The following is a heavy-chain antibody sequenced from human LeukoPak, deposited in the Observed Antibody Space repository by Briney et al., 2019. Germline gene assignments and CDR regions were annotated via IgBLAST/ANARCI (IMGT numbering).Heavy chain of an antibody. CDR3: ARHRFASPLDS. J-gene: IGHJ4*02. Sequence: SETLSLTCTVSGVSSSSSYWSWIRQPPGKGLEWIGYIFYTGDSNHNPSLKSRVSISLDTSKNQSSLKLSSVTAADTAVYYCARHRFASPLDSWGQGTLVTVSS. D-gene: IGHD2-21*01. V-gene: IGHV4-59*08. CDR1: GVSSSSSY. CDR2: IFYTGDS.